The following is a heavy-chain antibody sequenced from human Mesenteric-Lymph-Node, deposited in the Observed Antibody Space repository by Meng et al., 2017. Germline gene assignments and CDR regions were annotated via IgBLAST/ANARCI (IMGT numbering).Heavy chain of an antibody. CDR2: IIPIFGTA. D-gene: IGHD1-7*01. V-gene: IGHV1-69*06. CDR1: GGTFSSYA. CDR3: ARGKRYNWNYDGTRYGMDV. Sequence: SVKVSCKASGGTFSSYAISWVRQAPGQGLEWMGGIIPIFGTANYAQKFQGRVTITADKSTSTAYVGLSSLRSEDTAVYYRARGKRYNWNYDGTRYGMDVWGQGTTVTVSS. J-gene: IGHJ6*02.